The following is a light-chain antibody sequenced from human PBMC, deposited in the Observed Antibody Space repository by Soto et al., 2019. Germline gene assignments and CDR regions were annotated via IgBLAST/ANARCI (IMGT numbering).Light chain of an antibody. V-gene: IGKV2-28*01. J-gene: IGKJ4*01. CDR2: LGS. Sequence: DTVMTQSPLSLRVTPGEPASISCRSSQSLLHSNGYNYLDWYLQKPGQSPQLLIYLGSNRASGVPDRFSGSGSGTDFTLKISRVEAEDVGVYYCMQALQTPLTFGGGTKVDIK. CDR1: QSLLHSNGYNY. CDR3: MQALQTPLT.